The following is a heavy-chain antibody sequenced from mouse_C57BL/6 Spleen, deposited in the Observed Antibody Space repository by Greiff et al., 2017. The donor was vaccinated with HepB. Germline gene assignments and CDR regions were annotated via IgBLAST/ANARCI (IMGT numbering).Heavy chain of an antibody. CDR2: INPSTGGT. Sequence: VHVKQSGPELVKPGASVKISCKASGYSFTGYYMNWVKQSPEKSLEWIGEINPSTGGTTYNQKFKAKATLTVDKSSSTAYMQLKSLTSEDSAVYYCARSGYGGAMDYWGQGTSVTVSS. CDR1: GYSFTGYY. CDR3: ARSGYGGAMDY. V-gene: IGHV1-42*01. J-gene: IGHJ4*01. D-gene: IGHD3-1*01.